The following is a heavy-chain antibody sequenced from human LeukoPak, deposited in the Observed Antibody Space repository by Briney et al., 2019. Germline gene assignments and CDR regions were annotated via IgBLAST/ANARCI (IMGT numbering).Heavy chain of an antibody. CDR2: IKQDGSEK. CDR3: ARGPGRGNAFDI. V-gene: IGHV3-7*01. D-gene: IGHD3-10*01. Sequence: PGRSLRLSCAASGFTFSSYGMHWVRQAPGKGLEWVANIKQDGSEKYYVDSVKGRFTISRDNAKNSLYLQMNSLRAEDTAVYYCARGPGRGNAFDIWGQGTMVTVSS. CDR1: GFTFSSYG. J-gene: IGHJ3*02.